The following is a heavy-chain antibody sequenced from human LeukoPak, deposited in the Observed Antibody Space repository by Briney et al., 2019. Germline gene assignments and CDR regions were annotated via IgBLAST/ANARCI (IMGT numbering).Heavy chain of an antibody. CDR1: GYTFTGYY. CDR3: ARGSSGSYCIDY. Sequence: ASVKVSCKASGYTFTGYYIHWVRQAPGQGLEWMGWINPHSGGTKYAQKFQGRVTMTRDTSISTAYMELSRLRADDTAIYYCARGSSGSYCIDYWGQGTLVPVSS. V-gene: IGHV1-2*02. D-gene: IGHD1-26*01. CDR2: INPHSGGT. J-gene: IGHJ4*02.